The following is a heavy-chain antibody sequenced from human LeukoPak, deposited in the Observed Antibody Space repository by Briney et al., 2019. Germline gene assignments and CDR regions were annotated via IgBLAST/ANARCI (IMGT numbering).Heavy chain of an antibody. J-gene: IGHJ4*02. V-gene: IGHV1-2*02. CDR3: ARDERYDSSGYPFDY. D-gene: IGHD3-22*01. Sequence: ASVKVSCKASGYTFTGYYMHWVRQAPGQGLEWMGWINPNSGGTNYAQKFQGRVTMTRDTSISTAYMELSRLRSDDTAVYYCARDERYDSSGYPFDYWGQGTLVSVSS. CDR1: GYTFTGYY. CDR2: INPNSGGT.